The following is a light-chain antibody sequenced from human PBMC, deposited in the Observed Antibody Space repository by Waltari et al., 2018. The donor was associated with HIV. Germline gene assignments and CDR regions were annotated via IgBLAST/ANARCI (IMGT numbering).Light chain of an antibody. Sequence: QSVLIQPPSASGTPGQRVTISCSGSSSNIGTKTVNWYQHLPGAAPKLLIYSTNRRPSGVPCRFSGSKSGTSASLAISGLQFEDEADYYCAAWDDSLKVVFGGGTKVTVL. V-gene: IGLV1-44*01. CDR2: STN. CDR1: SSNIGTKT. J-gene: IGLJ2*01. CDR3: AAWDDSLKVV.